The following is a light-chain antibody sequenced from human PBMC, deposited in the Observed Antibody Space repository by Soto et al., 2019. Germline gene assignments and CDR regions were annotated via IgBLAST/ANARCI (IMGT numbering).Light chain of an antibody. V-gene: IGKV3-15*01. CDR2: GAS. J-gene: IGKJ5*01. Sequence: VFSQSPSTLSSCPVDKVTLSFRASQSVSSSYLAWYQQKPGQAPRLLVSGASTRATGIPARFSGSGSGTEFTLTISSLQSEDFAVYYCQQYKDWPTFGQGTRLEIK. CDR3: QQYKDWPT. CDR1: QSVSSSY.